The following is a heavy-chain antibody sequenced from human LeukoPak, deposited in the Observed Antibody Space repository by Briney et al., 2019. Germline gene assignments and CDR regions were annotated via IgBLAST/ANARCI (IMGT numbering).Heavy chain of an antibody. D-gene: IGHD1-26*01. V-gene: IGHV4-61*02. CDR2: IYTSGST. CDR3: ARERSGGSSFPNFDY. CDR1: GGSISSGSYY. Sequence: SQTLSLTCTVSGGSISSGSYYWSWIRQPAGKGLEWIGRIYTSGSTNYNPSLKSRVTISVDTSKNQFSLKLSSVTAADTAVYYCARERSGGSSFPNFDYWGQRTLVTVSS. J-gene: IGHJ4*02.